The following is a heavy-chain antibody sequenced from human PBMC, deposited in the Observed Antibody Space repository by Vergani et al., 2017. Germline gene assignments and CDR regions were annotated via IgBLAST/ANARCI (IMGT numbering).Heavy chain of an antibody. D-gene: IGHD6-13*01. CDR3: ARNLDPSRAAALTQPFDY. J-gene: IGHJ4*02. CDR2: IIPIFGTA. Sequence: QVQLVQSGAEVKKPGSSVKVSCKASVGTFSSYAISWVRQAPGQGLEWMGGIIPIFGTANYAQKFQGRVTITADESTSTAYMELSSLRSADTAVYYCARNLDPSRAAALTQPFDYWGQGTLVTVSS. V-gene: IGHV1-69*12. CDR1: VGTFSSYA.